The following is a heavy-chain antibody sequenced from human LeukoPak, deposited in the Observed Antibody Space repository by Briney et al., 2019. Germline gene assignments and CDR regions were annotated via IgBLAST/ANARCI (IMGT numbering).Heavy chain of an antibody. J-gene: IGHJ5*02. Sequence: SETLSLTCTVSGYSISSGYYWGWIRQPPGKGLEWIGSIYQSGSTYYNPSLKSRVTISVDTSKNQFSLKLRSVTAADTAVYYCASDVYSSSSRDQNWFDPWGQGTLVSVSS. V-gene: IGHV4-38-2*02. D-gene: IGHD6-6*01. CDR2: IYQSGST. CDR3: ASDVYSSSSRDQNWFDP. CDR1: GYSISSGYY.